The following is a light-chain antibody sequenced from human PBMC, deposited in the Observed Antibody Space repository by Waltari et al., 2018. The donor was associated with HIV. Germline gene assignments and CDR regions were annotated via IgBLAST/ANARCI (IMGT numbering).Light chain of an antibody. CDR3: ASHAGSKDV. Sequence: QSALTQPPSASGSPAQSVTISCTGTSSDIGSYNYVSWFQQHPGKAPNLMIDDATKRPSGVPDRFSGSKSGNTASLTGSGLQAEDEADYYCASHAGSKDVFGGGTRLTVL. CDR2: DAT. J-gene: IGLJ2*01. V-gene: IGLV2-8*01. CDR1: SSDIGSYNY.